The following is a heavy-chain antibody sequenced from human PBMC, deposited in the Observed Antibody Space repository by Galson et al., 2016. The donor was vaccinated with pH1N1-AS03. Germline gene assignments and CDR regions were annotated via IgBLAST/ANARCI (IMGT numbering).Heavy chain of an antibody. J-gene: IGHJ6*02. Sequence: SETLSLTCAVSGGSIDSSNWWSWVRQPPGKGLEWVGEIWPSGTTNYNPSLKSRVTISLDKSNNQFSLMLISVTAADTAVYYCARDVLPYSLGLDIWGQGTTVTVSS. CDR3: ARDVLPYSLGLDI. CDR1: GGSIDSSNW. CDR2: IWPSGTT. D-gene: IGHD5-18*01. V-gene: IGHV4-4*02.